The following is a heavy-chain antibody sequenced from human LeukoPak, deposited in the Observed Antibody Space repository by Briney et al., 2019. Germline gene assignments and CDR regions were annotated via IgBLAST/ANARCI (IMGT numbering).Heavy chain of an antibody. CDR2: IYYSGST. D-gene: IGHD4-23*01. Sequence: SETLSLTCTVSGGSISSSSYYWGWIRQPPGKGLQWIGSIYYSGSTYYNPSLKSRVTISVDTSKNQFSLKLSSVTAADTAVYYCARLHYGGNYGYYYYYMDVWGKGTTVTISS. CDR1: GGSISSSSYY. J-gene: IGHJ6*03. V-gene: IGHV4-39*01. CDR3: ARLHYGGNYGYYYYYMDV.